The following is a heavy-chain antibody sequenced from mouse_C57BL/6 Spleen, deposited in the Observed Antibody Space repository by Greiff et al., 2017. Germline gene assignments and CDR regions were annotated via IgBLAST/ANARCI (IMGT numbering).Heavy chain of an antibody. J-gene: IGHJ4*01. CDR1: GFSLTSYG. V-gene: IGHV2-2*01. CDR2: IWSGGST. Sequence: QVQLKESGPGLVQPSQSLSITCTVSGFSLTSYGVHWVRQSPGKGLEWLGVIWSGGSTDYNAAFISRLSISKDNSKSQVFFKMNSLQADDTAIYYRARPAYYGSSFYAMDYWGQGTSVTVSS. D-gene: IGHD1-1*01. CDR3: ARPAYYGSSFYAMDY.